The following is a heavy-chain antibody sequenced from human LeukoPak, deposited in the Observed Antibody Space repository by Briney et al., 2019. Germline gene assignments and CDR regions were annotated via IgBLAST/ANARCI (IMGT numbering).Heavy chain of an antibody. CDR2: ISGSGGNT. Sequence: PGGSLRLSCAASGFTFNNYAMNWVRQAPGKGPEWVSAISGSGGNTYYADSVKGRFTISRDNSKNTLYLQINSLRAEDTAVYYCAKGGNTMVRGLITYWGQGTLVTVSS. J-gene: IGHJ4*02. V-gene: IGHV3-23*01. CDR1: GFTFNNYA. CDR3: AKGGNTMVRGLITY. D-gene: IGHD3-10*01.